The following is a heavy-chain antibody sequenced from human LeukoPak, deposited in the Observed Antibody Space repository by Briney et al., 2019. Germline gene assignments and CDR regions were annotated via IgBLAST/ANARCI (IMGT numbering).Heavy chain of an antibody. Sequence: ASVKVSCKASGGTFSSYAISWVRQAPGQGLEWMGGIIPIFGTANYAQKFQGRVTITADKSTSTAYMELSSLRSEDTAVYYCASVRYGSGSSSDFDYWGQGTLVTVSS. CDR3: ASVRYGSGSSSDFDY. V-gene: IGHV1-69*06. D-gene: IGHD3-10*01. J-gene: IGHJ4*02. CDR1: GGTFSSYA. CDR2: IIPIFGTA.